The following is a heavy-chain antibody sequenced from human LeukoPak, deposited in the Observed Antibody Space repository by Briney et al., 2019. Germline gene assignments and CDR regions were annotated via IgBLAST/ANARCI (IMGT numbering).Heavy chain of an antibody. Sequence: SVKVSCKASGYTFTSYYMHWVRQAPGQGLEWMGGIIPIFGTANYAQKFQGRVTITADKSTSTAYMELSSLRSEDTAVYYCARARSSFLYYFDYWGQGTLVTVSS. CDR1: GYTFTSYY. V-gene: IGHV1-69*06. CDR2: IIPIFGTA. D-gene: IGHD6-13*01. CDR3: ARARSSFLYYFDY. J-gene: IGHJ4*02.